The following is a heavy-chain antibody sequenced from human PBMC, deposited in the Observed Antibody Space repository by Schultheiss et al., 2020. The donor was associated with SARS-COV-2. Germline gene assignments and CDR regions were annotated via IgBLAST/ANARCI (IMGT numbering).Heavy chain of an antibody. CDR3: ARRTLVFLNYYYYYGMDV. CDR1: GYTFTGYY. J-gene: IGHJ6*02. CDR2: INPNSGGT. V-gene: IGHV1-2*02. Sequence: ASVKVSCKASGYTFTGYYMHWVRQAPGQGLEWMGWINPNSGGTNYAQKFQGRVTMTRDTSISTAYMELSRLRSDDTAVYYCARRTLVFLNYYYYYGMDVWGQGTTVTVSS. D-gene: IGHD3-3*01.